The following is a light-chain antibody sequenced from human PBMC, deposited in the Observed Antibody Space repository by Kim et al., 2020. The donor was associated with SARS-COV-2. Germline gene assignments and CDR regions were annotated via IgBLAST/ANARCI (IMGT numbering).Light chain of an antibody. Sequence: ALGQPARITCGGNNSGSKNVHWYQQKPGQAPVLVIYGDSNRPSGIPERFSGSNSGNTATLTISRAQAGDEADYYCQVWDSSTGVVFGGGTQLTVL. CDR1: NSGSKN. CDR2: GDS. V-gene: IGLV3-9*01. J-gene: IGLJ2*01. CDR3: QVWDSSTGVV.